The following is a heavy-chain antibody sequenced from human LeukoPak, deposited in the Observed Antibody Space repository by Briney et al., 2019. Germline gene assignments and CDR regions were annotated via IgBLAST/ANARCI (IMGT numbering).Heavy chain of an antibody. Sequence: QPGGSLRLSRAASGFTFSGYWMSWVRQAPGMGPEWVANIKQDGSEIYYVDSVKGRFTISRDNAKNSLFLQMNSLRAEDTAVYYCARDKAVGPTLLDYWGQGTLVTVSS. J-gene: IGHJ4*02. CDR2: IKQDGSEI. CDR3: ARDKAVGPTLLDY. CDR1: GFTFSGYW. V-gene: IGHV3-7*01. D-gene: IGHD1-26*01.